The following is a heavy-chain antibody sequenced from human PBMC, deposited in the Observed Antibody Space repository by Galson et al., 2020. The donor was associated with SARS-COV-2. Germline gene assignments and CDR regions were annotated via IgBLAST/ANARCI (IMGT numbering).Heavy chain of an antibody. CDR3: ARGSMSMVRGVIMSYYVDY. V-gene: IGHV3-13*01. J-gene: IGHJ4*02. CDR2: IGTAGDT. Sequence: GESLKISCAASGFTFSSYDMHWVRQATGKGLEWVSAIGTAGDTYYPGSVKGRFTISRENAKNSLYLQMNSLRAGDTAVYYCARGSMSMVRGVIMSYYVDYWGQGTLVTVSS. D-gene: IGHD3-10*01. CDR1: GFTFSSYD.